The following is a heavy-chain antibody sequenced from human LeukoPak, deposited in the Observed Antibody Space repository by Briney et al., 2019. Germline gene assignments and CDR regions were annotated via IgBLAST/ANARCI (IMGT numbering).Heavy chain of an antibody. CDR2: IYPSDLDI. D-gene: IGHD7-27*01. CDR1: GYSFTSYW. V-gene: IGHV5-51*01. Sequence: GESLKISCKGSGYSFTSYWIGWVRQMPGKGLERMGIIYPSDLDIRYSPSFQGQVTMSVDKSNSIAYLQWNSLKASDTGMYFCARGDPTGGNYHTLDYWGQGTLVTVPS. J-gene: IGHJ4*02. CDR3: ARGDPTGGNYHTLDY.